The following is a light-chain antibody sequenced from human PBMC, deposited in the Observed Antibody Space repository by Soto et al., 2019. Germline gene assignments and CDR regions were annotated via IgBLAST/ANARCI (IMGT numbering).Light chain of an antibody. CDR2: GAS. V-gene: IGKV3-20*01. Sequence: EIVLTQSPGTLSLSPGERATLSCRARQSVSSTYLAWHQQKPGQAPRLLIYGASNRATGIPDRFSGSGSGTDFTLIISRLEPEDFAVYYCQQYGSSPITFGQGTRLEIK. CDR1: QSVSSTY. J-gene: IGKJ5*01. CDR3: QQYGSSPIT.